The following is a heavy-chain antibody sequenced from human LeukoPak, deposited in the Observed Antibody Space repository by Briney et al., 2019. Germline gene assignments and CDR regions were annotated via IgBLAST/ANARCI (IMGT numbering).Heavy chain of an antibody. V-gene: IGHV3-74*01. Sequence: GGSLRLSCAASGFTFSRFWMHWVRQPPGKGLVWVSRIDTDGSTTTYADSVKGRFTISRDNAKNTVYLQINSLRAEDTAVYYCATLYSGGNDYRGQGVLGTVSS. CDR2: IDTDGSTT. CDR1: GFTFSRFW. D-gene: IGHD4-23*01. J-gene: IGHJ4*02. CDR3: ATLYSGGNDY.